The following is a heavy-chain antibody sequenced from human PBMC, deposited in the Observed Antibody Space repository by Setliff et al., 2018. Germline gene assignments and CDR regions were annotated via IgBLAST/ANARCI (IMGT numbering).Heavy chain of an antibody. CDR2: VYYSGTA. CDR3: ARGGTFRYFDF. D-gene: IGHD5-12*01. V-gene: IGHV4-59*11. CDR1: GGSISSQY. Sequence: SETLSLTCTVSGGSISSQYWRWIWQPPGKGLEFIGYVYYSGTANYSPSLRSRLTISVDTSKNQFSLRLRSVTAADTAVYYCARGGTFRYFDFWGQGAPVTVSS. J-gene: IGHJ4*02.